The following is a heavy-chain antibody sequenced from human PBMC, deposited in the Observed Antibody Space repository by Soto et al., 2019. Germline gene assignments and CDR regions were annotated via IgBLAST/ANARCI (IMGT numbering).Heavy chain of an antibody. D-gene: IGHD7-27*01. CDR1: GFTFSNFA. V-gene: IGHV3-23*01. CDR3: AKGWGDC. J-gene: IGHJ4*02. CDR2: FSGSNT. Sequence: EVPLLESGGGLVQPGGSLRLSCVASGFTFSNFAMSWVRQAPGKGLEWVSGFSGSNTYYADSVKGRFTISRDNSKNALFLQMNSLRAEDTAIYYCAKGWGDCWGQGTLVTVSS.